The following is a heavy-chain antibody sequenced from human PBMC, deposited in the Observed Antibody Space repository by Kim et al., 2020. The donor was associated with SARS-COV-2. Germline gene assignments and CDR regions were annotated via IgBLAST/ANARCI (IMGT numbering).Heavy chain of an antibody. V-gene: IGHV4-38-2*02. J-gene: IGHJ4*02. CDR2: IYHSGST. CDR1: GYSISSGYY. Sequence: SETLSLTCTVSGYSISSGYYWGWIRQPPGKGLEWIGSIYHSGSTDYNPSLKSRVTISVDTSKNQFSLKLNSVTAADTAVYYCARYSSGYPFDYWGQGT. D-gene: IGHD3-22*01. CDR3: ARYSSGYPFDY.